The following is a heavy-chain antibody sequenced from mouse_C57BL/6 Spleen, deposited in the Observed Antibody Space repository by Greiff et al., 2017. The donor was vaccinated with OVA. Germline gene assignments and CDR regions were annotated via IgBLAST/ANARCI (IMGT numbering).Heavy chain of an antibody. CDR3: ARLSVGGTFDY. J-gene: IGHJ2*01. D-gene: IGHD1-1*01. Sequence: EVQRVESGGDLVKPGGSLKLSCAASGFTFSSYGMSWVRQTPDKRLEWVATISSGGSYTYYPDSVKGRFTISRDNAKNTLYLQMSSLKSEDTAMYYCARLSVGGTFDYWGQGTTLTVSS. V-gene: IGHV5-6*01. CDR1: GFTFSSYG. CDR2: ISSGGSYT.